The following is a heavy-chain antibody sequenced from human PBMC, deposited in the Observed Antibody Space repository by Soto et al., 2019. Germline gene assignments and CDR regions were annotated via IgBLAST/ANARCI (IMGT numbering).Heavy chain of an antibody. CDR3: ARVSGPDPISSGRYGMDV. Sequence: QVQLVQSGAEVRKPGSSVKVSCKASGGTFSGYAIGWVRQAPGQGLEWMGGIIPAFGIANYGHRFQGRVTIPADESSRAAYMELSSLRPEGSAVYYCARVSGPDPISSGRYGMDVWCQGTTVTVSS. CDR1: GGTFSGYA. CDR2: IIPAFGIA. V-gene: IGHV1-69*01. D-gene: IGHD1-26*01. J-gene: IGHJ6*02.